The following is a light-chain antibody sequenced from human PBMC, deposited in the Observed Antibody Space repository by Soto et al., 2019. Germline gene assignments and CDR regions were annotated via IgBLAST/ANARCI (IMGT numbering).Light chain of an antibody. CDR3: SSYTSRSTLV. J-gene: IGLJ1*01. CDR2: EVS. V-gene: IGLV2-14*01. CDR1: SSDIGGHNY. Sequence: QSALTQPASVSGSPGQSITISCTGTSSDIGGHNYVSWYQQHPGKAPKLMIYEVSNRPSGVSDRFSGSKSGNTASLTISGLPAEDEDDYHCSSYTSRSTLVFGTGTKVTVL.